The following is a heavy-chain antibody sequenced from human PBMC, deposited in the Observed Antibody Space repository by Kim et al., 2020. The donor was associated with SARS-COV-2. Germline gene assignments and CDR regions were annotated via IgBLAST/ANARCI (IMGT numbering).Heavy chain of an antibody. V-gene: IGHV4-59*13. D-gene: IGHD3-10*01. Sequence: SETLSLTCTVSGGSISSYYWSWIRQPPGKGLEWIGYIYYSRSTNYNPSLKSRVTISVDTSKNQFSLKLSSVTAADTPLYYCAREGGYYGSGKLRWFDPWGQGTLVTVSS. J-gene: IGHJ5*02. CDR1: GGSISSYY. CDR3: AREGGYYGSGKLRWFDP. CDR2: IYYSRST.